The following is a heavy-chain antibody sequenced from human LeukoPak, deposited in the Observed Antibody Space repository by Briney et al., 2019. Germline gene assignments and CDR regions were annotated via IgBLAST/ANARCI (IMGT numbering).Heavy chain of an antibody. Sequence: ASVKVSCKASGYTFTSYGISWVRQAPGQGLEWMGWISAYNGNTNYAQKLQGRVTMTTDTSTSTAYMELRSLRSDDTAVYYCARDSRLRYYGSGSPPNYWGQGTLVTVSS. V-gene: IGHV1-18*01. CDR2: ISAYNGNT. D-gene: IGHD3-10*01. J-gene: IGHJ4*02. CDR1: GYTFTSYG. CDR3: ARDSRLRYYGSGSPPNY.